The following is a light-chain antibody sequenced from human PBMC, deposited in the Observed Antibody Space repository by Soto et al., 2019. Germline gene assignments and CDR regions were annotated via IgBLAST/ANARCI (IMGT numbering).Light chain of an antibody. CDR2: GAS. J-gene: IGKJ4*01. V-gene: IGKV3-15*01. CDR3: QQYNNWPLT. Sequence: EIVMTQSPATLSVSPGERATLSCRASQSFSSKLAWYQQKPGQAPRLLIYGASTRATGIPARFSGSGSGTEFTLTISSLQSEDFAIYYCQQYNNWPLTFGGGTKVEIK. CDR1: QSFSSK.